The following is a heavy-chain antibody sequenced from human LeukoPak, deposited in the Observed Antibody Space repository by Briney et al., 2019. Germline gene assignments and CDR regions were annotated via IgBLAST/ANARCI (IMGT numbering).Heavy chain of an antibody. D-gene: IGHD3-10*01. Sequence: GGSQVPCCVASGFTIATYGMSWVRQAPGKGLEWVSVVGESVHTTHYADSVKGRFFNSRDNSKNTVHLEMNSLRAEDTAVYYCAKDSFIVVRGVGSDDGFAVGGQGTIATVSS. CDR1: GFTIATYG. CDR2: VGESVHTT. CDR3: AKDSFIVVRGVGSDDGFAV. J-gene: IGHJ3*01. V-gene: IGHV3-23*01.